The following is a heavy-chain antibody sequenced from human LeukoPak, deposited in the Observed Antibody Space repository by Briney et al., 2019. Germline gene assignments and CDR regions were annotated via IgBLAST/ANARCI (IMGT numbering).Heavy chain of an antibody. V-gene: IGHV3-49*04. Sequence: PGGSLRLSCTVSGFTVSSNSMSWVRQAPGKGLEWVGFIRNKAYSGTTEYAASVKGRFTISRDDSKSIAYLQMNSLKTEDTAVYYCTRRGITRYSYGYAYFDYWGQGTLVTVSS. J-gene: IGHJ4*02. CDR3: TRRGITRYSYGYAYFDY. D-gene: IGHD5-18*01. CDR1: GFTVSSNS. CDR2: IRNKAYSGTT.